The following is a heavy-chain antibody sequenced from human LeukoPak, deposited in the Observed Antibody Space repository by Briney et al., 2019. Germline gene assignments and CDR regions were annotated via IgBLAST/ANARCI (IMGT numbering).Heavy chain of an antibody. D-gene: IGHD6-25*01. CDR1: GGSISSYY. Sequence: PSATLSLTCTVSGGSISSYYWSWIRQPPGKGLELIGYIYYRGSTNYNPSLKSRVTISVDTSKNQFSLKLTSVTAADTAVYYCASSATNNWLDYWGQGTLVTVSS. CDR2: IYYRGST. V-gene: IGHV4-59*01. CDR3: ASSATNNWLDY. J-gene: IGHJ5*01.